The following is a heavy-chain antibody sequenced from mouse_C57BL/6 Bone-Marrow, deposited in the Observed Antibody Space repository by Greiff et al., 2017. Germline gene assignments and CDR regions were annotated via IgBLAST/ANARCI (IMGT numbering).Heavy chain of an antibody. CDR3: ARTYYGSSPFAY. D-gene: IGHD1-1*01. CDR1: GYTFTSYW. CDR2: IDPSDSYT. J-gene: IGHJ3*01. Sequence: QVQLQQPGAELVQPGASVKLSCKASGYTFTSYWMQWVKQRPGQGLEWIGEIDPSDSYTNYNQKFKGKATLTVDTSSSTAYMQLSSLTSEDSAVYYCARTYYGSSPFAYWGQGTLVTVSA. V-gene: IGHV1-50*01.